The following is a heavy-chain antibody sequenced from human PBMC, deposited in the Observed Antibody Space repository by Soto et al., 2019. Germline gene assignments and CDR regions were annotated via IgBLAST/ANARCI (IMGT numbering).Heavy chain of an antibody. CDR1: GFTFSSYA. CDR3: ARVGNRLYCISTSCPLGGGHFDY. CDR2: ISGSGGST. Sequence: PGGSLRLSCAASGFTFSSYAMSWVRQAPGKGLEWVSAISGSGGSTYYADSVKGRFTISRDNSKNTLYLQMNSLRAEDTAMYNWARVGNRLYCISTSCPLGGGHFDYWGQGTLVTV. V-gene: IGHV3-23*01. D-gene: IGHD2-2*01. J-gene: IGHJ4*02.